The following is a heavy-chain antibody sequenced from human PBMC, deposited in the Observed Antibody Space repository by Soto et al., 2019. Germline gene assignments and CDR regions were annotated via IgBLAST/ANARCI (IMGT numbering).Heavy chain of an antibody. CDR3: AHRTVPHYFDY. V-gene: IGHV2-5*02. CDR1: GFSLSTSGVG. Sequence: QITLKESGPTLVKPTQTLTLTCTFSGFSLSTSGVGVGWIRQPPGKALEWLALIYWDDDKRYSPSLKSRLTTAQDTSKNQVVLIMTNMDPVDTATSSCAHRTVPHYFDYWGQGTLVTVSS. D-gene: IGHD4-17*01. J-gene: IGHJ4*02. CDR2: IYWDDDK.